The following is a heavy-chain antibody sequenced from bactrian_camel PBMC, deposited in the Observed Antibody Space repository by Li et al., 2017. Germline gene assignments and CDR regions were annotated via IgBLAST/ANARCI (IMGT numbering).Heavy chain of an antibody. D-gene: IGHD1*01. CDR3: KKGLAPTPSDCLRRLG. V-gene: IGHV3S53*01. CDR1: GVTLDFAD. J-gene: IGHJ4*01. CDR2: MRSETSI. Sequence: VQLVESGGGSVQAGESLRLSCTASGVTLDFADMGWYRQAPGGPCELVALMRSETSIFYQDSVKGRFTISQDKPANTLYLQMNSLKPEDTAVYYCKKGLAPTPSDCLRRLGRGQGTQVTVS.